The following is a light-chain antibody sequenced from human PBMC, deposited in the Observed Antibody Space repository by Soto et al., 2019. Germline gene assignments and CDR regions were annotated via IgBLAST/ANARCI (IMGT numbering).Light chain of an antibody. V-gene: IGKV3-15*01. CDR1: QSVNGN. CDR3: QQYNNCPAFT. J-gene: IGKJ3*01. Sequence: EIVLTQSPATLSVSPGERATLSCRASQSVNGNLAWYQQKPGQAPRLLMFRASTRATGVPARFSGSGSGAEYTPPIRSLLYADFAVYYYQQYNNCPAFTFGPGTRVDFK. CDR2: RAS.